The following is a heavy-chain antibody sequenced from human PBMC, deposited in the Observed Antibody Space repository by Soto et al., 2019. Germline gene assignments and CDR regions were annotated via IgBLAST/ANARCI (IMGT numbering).Heavy chain of an antibody. D-gene: IGHD6-19*01. CDR3: ARVGEVAGIDY. J-gene: IGHJ4*02. CDR1: GFTFSSYG. V-gene: IGHV3-33*01. Sequence: QVQLVESGGGVVQPGRSLRLSCAASGFTFSSYGMHWVRQAPGKGLEWVAVIWYDGSNKYYADSVKGRFTISRDNSKNTLHLQMNSLRAEDTAVYYCARVGEVAGIDYWGQGTLVTVSS. CDR2: IWYDGSNK.